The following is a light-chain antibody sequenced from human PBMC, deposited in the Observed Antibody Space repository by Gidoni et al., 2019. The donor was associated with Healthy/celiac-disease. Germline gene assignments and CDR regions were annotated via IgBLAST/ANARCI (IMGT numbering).Light chain of an antibody. CDR3: AAWDDSLNGYWV. Sequence: QSVLTQPPSASATPGQRVTISCSGSSSNIGSNTVNWYQQLPGTAPKLLIYSNNQRPAGVPGRFAGTKSGTSASLAISGLQSEDEADYYCAAWDDSLNGYWVFGGGTKLTVL. V-gene: IGLV1-44*01. CDR1: SSNIGSNT. CDR2: SNN. J-gene: IGLJ3*02.